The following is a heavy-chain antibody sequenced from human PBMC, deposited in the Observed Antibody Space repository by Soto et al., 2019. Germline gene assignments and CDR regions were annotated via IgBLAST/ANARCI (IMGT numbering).Heavy chain of an antibody. CDR1: GFTFDDYA. CDR2: ISWNSGSI. D-gene: IGHD2-2*01. Sequence: GGSLRLSCAASGFTFDDYAMHWVRQAPGKGLEWVSGISWNSGSIGYADSVKGRFTISRDNAKNSLYLQMNSLRAEDTALYYCAKDASEYCSSTSCLGYFDYWGQGPLVTVSS. V-gene: IGHV3-9*01. CDR3: AKDASEYCSSTSCLGYFDY. J-gene: IGHJ4*02.